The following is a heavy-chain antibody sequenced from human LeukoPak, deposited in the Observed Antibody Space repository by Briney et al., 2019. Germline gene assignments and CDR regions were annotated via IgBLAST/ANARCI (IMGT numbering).Heavy chain of an antibody. D-gene: IGHD3-22*01. CDR1: GGSISSYY. Sequence: SETLSLTCTVSGGSISSYYWSWIRQPPGKGLEWIGYIYYSGSTNYNPSLKSRVIISVDTSKNQFSLKLSSVTAADTAVYYCARGYSSGYYYDPWGQGTLVTVSS. CDR3: ARGYSSGYYYDP. V-gene: IGHV4-59*01. CDR2: IYYSGST. J-gene: IGHJ5*02.